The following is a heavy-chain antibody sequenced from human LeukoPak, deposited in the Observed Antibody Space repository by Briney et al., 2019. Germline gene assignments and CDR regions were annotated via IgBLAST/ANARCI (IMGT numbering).Heavy chain of an antibody. CDR3: ARWGDGGVVTAGSFDY. V-gene: IGHV4-39*07. D-gene: IGHD2-21*02. J-gene: IGHJ4*02. Sequence: PSETLSLTCSVSGSLSGNHFWSWVRQPPGKGLEWIGSIYYSGSTYYNPSLKSRVTISVDTSKNQFSLKLSSVTAADTAVYYCARWGDGGVVTAGSFDYWGQGTLVTVSS. CDR1: GSLSGNHF. CDR2: IYYSGST.